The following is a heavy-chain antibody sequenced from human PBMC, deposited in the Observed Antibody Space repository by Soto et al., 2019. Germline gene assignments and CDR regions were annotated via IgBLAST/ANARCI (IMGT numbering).Heavy chain of an antibody. V-gene: IGHV3-21*01. CDR2: ISSSSSYI. CDR3: ARDRRGQTGAFDI. D-gene: IGHD5-12*01. J-gene: IGHJ3*02. Sequence: PGGSLRLSCAASGFTFSSYSMNWVRQAPGKGLEWVSSISSSSSYIYYADSVKGRFTISRDNAKNSLYLQMNSLRAEDTAVYYCARDRRGQTGAFDIWGQGTMVTVSS. CDR1: GFTFSSYS.